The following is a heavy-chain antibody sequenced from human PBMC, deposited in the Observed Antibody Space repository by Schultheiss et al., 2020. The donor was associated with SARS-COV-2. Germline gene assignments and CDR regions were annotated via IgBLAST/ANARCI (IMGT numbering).Heavy chain of an antibody. CDR2: ISWDSGIT. D-gene: IGHD1-1*01. CDR1: GFTFSSHA. Sequence: GGSLRLSCAASGFTFSSHAMSWVRQAPGKGLEWVAGISWDSGITGYADSVKGRFTISRDNAKNTLYLQMNGLRAEDTAVYYCARGKNWTPYYFDYWGQGTLVTVSS. J-gene: IGHJ4*02. V-gene: IGHV3-23*01. CDR3: ARGKNWTPYYFDY.